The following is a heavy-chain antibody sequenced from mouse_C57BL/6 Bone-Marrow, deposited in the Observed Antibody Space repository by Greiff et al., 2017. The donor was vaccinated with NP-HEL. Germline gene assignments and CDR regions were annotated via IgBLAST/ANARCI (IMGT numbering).Heavy chain of an antibody. J-gene: IGHJ1*03. Sequence: EVQLVESGPELVKPGASVKISCKASGYSFTGYYMNWVKQSPEKSLEWIGEINPSTGGTTYNQKFKAKATLTVDKSSSTAYMQLKSLTSEDSAVYYCARVPYGNYRWYFDVWGTGTTVTVSS. CDR3: ARVPYGNYRWYFDV. CDR2: INPSTGGT. D-gene: IGHD2-1*01. CDR1: GYSFTGYY. V-gene: IGHV1-42*01.